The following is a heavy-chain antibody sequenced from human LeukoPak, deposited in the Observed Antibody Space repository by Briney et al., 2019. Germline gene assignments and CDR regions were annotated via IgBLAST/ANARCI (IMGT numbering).Heavy chain of an antibody. V-gene: IGHV3-30*04. CDR3: ASAPTAAAFDY. CDR1: GFTFSSYA. CDR2: ISYDGSNK. J-gene: IGHJ4*02. D-gene: IGHD6-13*01. Sequence: GGSLRLSCAASGFTFSSYAMHWVRQAPGKGLEWVAVISYDGSNKYYADSVKGRFTISRDNSKNTLYLQMNSLRAEDTAVYYCASAPTAAAFDYWGQGTLVTVYS.